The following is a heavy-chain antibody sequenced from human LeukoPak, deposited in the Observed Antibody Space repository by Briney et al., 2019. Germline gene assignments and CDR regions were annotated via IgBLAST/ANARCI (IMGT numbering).Heavy chain of an antibody. CDR2: IIPIFGTA. Sequence: SVKVSCKASGGTFSSYAISWVPQAPGQGLEWMGRIIPIFGTANYAQKFQGRVTITADKSTSTAYMELSSLRSEDTAVYYCARGSDYSNSDAFDIWGQGTMVTVSS. CDR1: GGTFSSYA. J-gene: IGHJ3*02. CDR3: ARGSDYSNSDAFDI. V-gene: IGHV1-69*06. D-gene: IGHD4-11*01.